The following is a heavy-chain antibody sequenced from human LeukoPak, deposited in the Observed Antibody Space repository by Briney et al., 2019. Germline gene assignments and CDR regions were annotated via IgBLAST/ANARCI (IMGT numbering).Heavy chain of an antibody. V-gene: IGHV4-30-2*01. D-gene: IGHD3-22*01. Sequence: SETLSLTCTVSGGSISSGGYYWSWIRQPPGKGLEWIGYIYHSGSTYYNPSLKSRVTISVDRSKNQFSLNLSSVTAADTAVYYRATHDRYSDSSIDYWGQGTLVTVSS. CDR2: IYHSGST. CDR3: ATHDRYSDSSIDY. J-gene: IGHJ4*02. CDR1: GGSISSGGYY.